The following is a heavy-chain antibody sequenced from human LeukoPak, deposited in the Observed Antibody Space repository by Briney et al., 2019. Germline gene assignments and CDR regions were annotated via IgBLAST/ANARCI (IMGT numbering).Heavy chain of an antibody. CDR3: ARDLAWGAFDY. Sequence: GGSLRLSCAASGFTFSNHGMNWVRQAPGKGLEWLSGVSPPGGGTYYADSVKGRFTISRDDSKNTLSLQMNSLRVEDTAVYYCARDLAWGAFDYWGQGALVTVSS. V-gene: IGHV3-23*01. CDR1: GFTFSNHG. CDR2: VSPPGGGT. J-gene: IGHJ4*02. D-gene: IGHD7-27*01.